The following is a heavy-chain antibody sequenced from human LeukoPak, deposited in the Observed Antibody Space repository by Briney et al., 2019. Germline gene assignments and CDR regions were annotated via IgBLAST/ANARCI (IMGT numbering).Heavy chain of an antibody. V-gene: IGHV1-8*03. Sequence: ASVKVSCKASGYTLTSYDINWVRQATGQGLEWMGWMNPNSGNTGYAQKFQGRVTITRNTSISTAYMELSSLRSEDTAVYYCARAPRWTYGPIAARRGGDYWGQGTLVTVSS. CDR1: GYTLTSYD. CDR2: MNPNSGNT. J-gene: IGHJ4*02. CDR3: ARAPRWTYGPIAARRGGDY. D-gene: IGHD6-6*01.